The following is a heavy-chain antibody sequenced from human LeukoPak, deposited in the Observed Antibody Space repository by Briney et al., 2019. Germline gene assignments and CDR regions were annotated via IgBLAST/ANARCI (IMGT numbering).Heavy chain of an antibody. CDR1: GYTFTGYY. V-gene: IGHV1-2*02. D-gene: IGHD3-10*01. Sequence: GASVKVSCKASGYTFTGYYLLWVRQAPPQELEWMGWINPNSGGTNYAQKFQGRVTMTRDTSISTAYMELSRLRSDDTAVYYCAREIENGSGSYYYYYGMDVWGQGTTVTVSS. J-gene: IGHJ6*02. CDR3: AREIENGSGSYYYYYGMDV. CDR2: INPNSGGT.